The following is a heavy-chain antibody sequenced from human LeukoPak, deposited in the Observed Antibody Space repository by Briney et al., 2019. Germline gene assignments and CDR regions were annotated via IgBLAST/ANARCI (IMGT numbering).Heavy chain of an antibody. Sequence: GGSLRLSCEGSGFTFSSFEMNWVRQAPGKGLEWLSYIGSGGRTIYYADSVKGRFTISRDNAQNSLYLQMSSLRAEDTAVYYCARYTFLGGGYYNYYFDYWGQGTLVPVSS. D-gene: IGHD1-26*01. CDR2: IGSGGRTI. J-gene: IGHJ4*02. CDR1: GFTFSSFE. V-gene: IGHV3-48*03. CDR3: ARYTFLGGGYYNYYFDY.